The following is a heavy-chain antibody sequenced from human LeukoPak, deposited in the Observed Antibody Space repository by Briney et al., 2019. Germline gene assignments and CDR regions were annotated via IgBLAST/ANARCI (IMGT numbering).Heavy chain of an antibody. CDR3: ARRGGVEYSSGWYFDY. J-gene: IGHJ4*02. CDR2: IYYSGST. Sequence: SETLSLTCTVSGGSISSYYWNWIRQPPGKGLEWIGYIYYSGSTNYNPSLKSRVTISVDTTKNQFSLKLSSVTSAATAMYYCARRGGVEYSSGWYFDYWGQGTLVTVSS. V-gene: IGHV4-59*08. D-gene: IGHD6-19*01. CDR1: GGSISSYY.